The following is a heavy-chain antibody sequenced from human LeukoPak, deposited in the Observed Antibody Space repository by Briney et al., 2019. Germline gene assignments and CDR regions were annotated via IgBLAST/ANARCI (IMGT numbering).Heavy chain of an antibody. CDR3: ARAPYYYDSSGYYLD. Sequence: GGSLRLSCAASGFTFSSYWMHWVRQAPGKGLVWVSRINSDGSSTSYADSVKGRFTISRDNAKNTLYLQMNSLRAEDTAVYYCARAPYYYDSSGYYLDWGQGTLVTVSS. V-gene: IGHV3-74*01. CDR2: INSDGSST. CDR1: GFTFSSYW. J-gene: IGHJ4*02. D-gene: IGHD3-22*01.